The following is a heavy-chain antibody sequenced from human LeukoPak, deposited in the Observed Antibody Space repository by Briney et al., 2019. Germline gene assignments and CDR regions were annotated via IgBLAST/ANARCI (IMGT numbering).Heavy chain of an antibody. CDR2: INHSGST. V-gene: IGHV4-34*01. CDR1: GGSFSGYY. D-gene: IGHD6-13*01. Sequence: SETLSLTCAVYGGSFSGYYWSWIRQPPGKGLEWIGEINHSGSTNYNPSLKSRVTISVDKSKNQLSLNLSSVTAADTAVYYCARVAAAGTGGVSYWGQGTLVTVSS. CDR3: ARVAAAGTGGVSY. J-gene: IGHJ4*02.